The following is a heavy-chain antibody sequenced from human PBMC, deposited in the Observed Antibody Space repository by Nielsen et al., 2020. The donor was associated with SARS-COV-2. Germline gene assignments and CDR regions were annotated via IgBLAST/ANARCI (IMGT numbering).Heavy chain of an antibody. V-gene: IGHV3-9*01. CDR3: ARGQKS. CDR2: ISWNSGSI. J-gene: IGHJ4*02. Sequence: GGSLRLSCAASGFTFDDYAMHWVRQAPGKGLEWVSGISWNSGSIGYADSVKGRFTISRDNSENTLYLQMNSLRAEDTAVYYCARGQKSWGQGTLVTVSS. CDR1: GFTFDDYA.